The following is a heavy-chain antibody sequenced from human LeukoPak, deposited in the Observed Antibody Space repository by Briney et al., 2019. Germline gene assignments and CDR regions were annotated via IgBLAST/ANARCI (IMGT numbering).Heavy chain of an antibody. CDR2: IYDSGST. Sequence: SETLSLTCTVSGGSISSYYWSWIRQPPGKGLEWIGYIYDSGSTNYNPSLKSRVTISVDTSKNQFSLKVSSVTAADTAVYYCAREADRWFDPWGQGTLVTVSS. CDR3: AREADRWFDP. V-gene: IGHV4-59*12. CDR1: GGSISSYY. J-gene: IGHJ5*02.